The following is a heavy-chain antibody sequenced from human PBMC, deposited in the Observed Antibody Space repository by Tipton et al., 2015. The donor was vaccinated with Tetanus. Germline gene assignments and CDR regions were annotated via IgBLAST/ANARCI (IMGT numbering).Heavy chain of an antibody. V-gene: IGHV3-9*01. D-gene: IGHD1-20*01. CDR1: GFTFDDYA. J-gene: IGHJ3*01. CDR2: VSWNSNSL. Sequence: SLRLSCAASGFTFDDYAMHWVRQAPGQGLEWVSGVSWNSNSLDYADSVRGRFTISRDNAKNSVSLQMNRLRAEDTAMYYCARRRYTWNRGGFDLWGQGTMVTVSS. CDR3: ARRRYTWNRGGFDL.